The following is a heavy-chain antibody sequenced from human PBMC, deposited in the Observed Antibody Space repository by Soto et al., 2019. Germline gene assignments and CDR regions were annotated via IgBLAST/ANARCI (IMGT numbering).Heavy chain of an antibody. CDR2: IYYSGST. D-gene: IGHD3-3*01. CDR1: GGSISSSRYR. V-gene: IGHV4-39*01. J-gene: IGHJ4*02. Sequence: SEPLSLTCTVSGGSISSSRYRWGWVRQPPGKGLEWIGTIYYSGSTHYNPSLKSRVTISVDTSKSQFSLRLNSVTAADTAVYYCATVDGLGVVTPFMDYWGQGTLVTVSS. CDR3: ATVDGLGVVTPFMDY.